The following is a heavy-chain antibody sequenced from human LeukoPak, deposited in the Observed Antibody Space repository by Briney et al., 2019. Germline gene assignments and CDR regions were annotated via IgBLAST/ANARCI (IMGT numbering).Heavy chain of an antibody. V-gene: IGHV3-7*01. CDR3: VRDVSSSWLDAFDI. J-gene: IGHJ3*02. CDR1: GFTFSNYW. Sequence: GGSLRLSCVASGFTFSNYWMSWVRQAPGKGLEWVATINQDGSDRYYVDSVKGRFTISRDNAKNSLFLQMNSLRAEDTAVYYCVRDVSSSWLDAFDIWGQGTMVTVSS. CDR2: INQDGSDR. D-gene: IGHD6-13*01.